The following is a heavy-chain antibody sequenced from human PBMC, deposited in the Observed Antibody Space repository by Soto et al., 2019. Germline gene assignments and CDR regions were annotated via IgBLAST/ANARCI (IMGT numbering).Heavy chain of an antibody. CDR3: ARGYFDY. Sequence: QVQLVQSGAEVKKPGASVKVSCKTSGYTFTSYGVSWVRQAPGQGLEWVGWSSGYNGNTNYAQKLQRRVTMPTDTSTATAYMELRGLRSDDTAIYYCARGYFDYWGQGTLVTVSS. J-gene: IGHJ4*02. CDR1: GYTFTSYG. V-gene: IGHV1-18*04. CDR2: SSGYNGNT.